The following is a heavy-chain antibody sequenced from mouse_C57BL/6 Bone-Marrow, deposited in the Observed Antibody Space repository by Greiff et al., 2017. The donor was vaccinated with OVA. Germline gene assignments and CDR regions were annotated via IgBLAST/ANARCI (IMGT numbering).Heavy chain of an antibody. J-gene: IGHJ1*03. V-gene: IGHV1-59*01. D-gene: IGHD1-1*01. CDR1: GYTFTSYW. CDR2: IDPSDSYT. Sequence: QVQLQQPGAELVRPGTSVKLSCKASGYTFTSYWMHWVKQRPGQGLEWIGVIDPSDSYTNYNQKFKGKATLTVDTSSSTAYMQLSSLTSEDSAVYYCARDTTVLYWYFGVWGTGTTVTVSS. CDR3: ARDTTVLYWYFGV.